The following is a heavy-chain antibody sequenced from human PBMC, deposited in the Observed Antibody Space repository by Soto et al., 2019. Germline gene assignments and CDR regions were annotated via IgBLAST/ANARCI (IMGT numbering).Heavy chain of an antibody. CDR1: GYTFTSYG. D-gene: IGHD6-13*01. Sequence: ASVKVSCKASGYTFTSYGISWVRQAPGQGLEWMGWISAYNGNTNYAQKLQGIVTMTTDTSTNTAYMELRSLRSNDTAVYYCARDRARIAANYGMDVWGQGTTVTVSS. CDR3: ARDRARIAANYGMDV. CDR2: ISAYNGNT. V-gene: IGHV1-18*04. J-gene: IGHJ6*02.